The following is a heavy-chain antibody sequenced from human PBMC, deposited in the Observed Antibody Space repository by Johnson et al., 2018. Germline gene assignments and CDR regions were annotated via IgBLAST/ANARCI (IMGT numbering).Heavy chain of an antibody. CDR2: SSWNSGSI. CDR3: ASGYSYGAYYYYGMDV. Sequence: EVRLLETGGGVVQPGRSLRLSCAASGFTFDDYAMHWVRQAPGKGLEWVSGSSWNSGSIGYADAVKGRFTISRDNAKSSLYLQRNSLRDEDTAVYYCASGYSYGAYYYYGMDVWGQGTTVTVSS. D-gene: IGHD5-18*01. J-gene: IGHJ6*02. CDR1: GFTFDDYA. V-gene: IGHV3-9*01.